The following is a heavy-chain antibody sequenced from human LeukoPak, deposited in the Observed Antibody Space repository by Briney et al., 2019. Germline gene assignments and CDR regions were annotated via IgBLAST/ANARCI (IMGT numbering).Heavy chain of an antibody. CDR3: AMALDY. J-gene: IGHJ4*02. V-gene: IGHV3-23*01. Sequence: GGSLRLSCAVSGFTFSSYAMSWVRQAPGKGLEWVSSISGSGGSTYYADSVKGRFTISRDNSKNTLYLQMDRLRVEDTAVYYCAMALDYWGQGTLVTVSS. CDR1: GFTFSSYA. CDR2: ISGSGGST.